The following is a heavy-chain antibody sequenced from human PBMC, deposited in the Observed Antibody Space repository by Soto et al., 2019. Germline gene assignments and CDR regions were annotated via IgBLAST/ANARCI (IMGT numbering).Heavy chain of an antibody. V-gene: IGHV4-59*01. CDR3: SRVIKTYYFDPSAYYPDY. CDR1: GCHISSYY. J-gene: IGHJ4*02. D-gene: IGHD3-22*01. CDR2: IYFTGAT. Sequence: SWTLSPTSTVSGCHISSYYWSWIRQPPRQGLVWIGYIYFTGATNYNPSLKSRVTMSKDTSKNQFSLSLSSVTTAETVVYYCSRVIKTYYFDPSAYYPDYWGQGTVVT.